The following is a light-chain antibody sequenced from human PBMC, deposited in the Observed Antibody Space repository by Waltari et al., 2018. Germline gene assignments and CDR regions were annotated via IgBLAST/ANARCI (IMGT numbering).Light chain of an antibody. CDR3: GTWDSSLSGAV. V-gene: IGLV1-51*02. Sequence: QSVLTQPPSVSAAPGQRVTISCSRGSSNIGNNYVSWYRQFPGTAPKLLIYEERGRPSGIPGRFSGSKSGTSATLDITGLQAGDEADYYCGTWDSSLSGAVFGGGTHLTVL. J-gene: IGLJ7*01. CDR1: SSNIGNNY. CDR2: EER.